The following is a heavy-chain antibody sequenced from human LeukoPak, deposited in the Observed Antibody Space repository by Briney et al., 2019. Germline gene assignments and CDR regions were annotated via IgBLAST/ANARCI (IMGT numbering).Heavy chain of an antibody. J-gene: IGHJ6*03. Sequence: ASVKVSCKASGYTFTTYDINWVRQATGQGLEWMGWMNPNSGNTGYAQKFQGRVTITRNTSISTAYMELSSLRSEDTAVYYCARGSIGSSSRPYYYMDVWGKGTTVTVSS. CDR3: ARGSIGSSSRPYYYMDV. D-gene: IGHD6-13*01. CDR1: GYTFTTYD. V-gene: IGHV1-8*03. CDR2: MNPNSGNT.